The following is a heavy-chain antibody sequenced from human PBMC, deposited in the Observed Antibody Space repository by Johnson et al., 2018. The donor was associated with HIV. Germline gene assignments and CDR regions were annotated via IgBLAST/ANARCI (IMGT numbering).Heavy chain of an antibody. Sequence: QVQVVESGGGVVQPGRSLRLSCAASGFTFSSYGMHWVRQAPGKGLAWVAVMYYDGSNKYYADSVKGRFTIARDLSRRTLYLQMNSLRAEETAVYYCAKCIWGSSLIDAFDVWGQGTLVTVSS. J-gene: IGHJ3*01. V-gene: IGHV3-33*06. CDR1: GFTFSSYG. CDR2: MYYDGSNK. D-gene: IGHD6-13*01. CDR3: AKCIWGSSLIDAFDV.